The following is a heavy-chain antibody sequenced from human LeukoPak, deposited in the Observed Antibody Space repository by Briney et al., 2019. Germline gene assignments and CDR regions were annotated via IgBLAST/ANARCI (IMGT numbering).Heavy chain of an antibody. D-gene: IGHD5-18*01. CDR2: INPNSGGT. Sequence: ASVKVSCKASGYTFTGYYMHWVRQAPGQGLEWMGRINPNSGGTNYAQKLQGRVTMTTDTSTSTAYMELRSLRSDDTAVYYCARAGYSYGSAWFDPWGQGTLVTVSS. V-gene: IGHV1-2*06. CDR3: ARAGYSYGSAWFDP. J-gene: IGHJ5*01. CDR1: GYTFTGYY.